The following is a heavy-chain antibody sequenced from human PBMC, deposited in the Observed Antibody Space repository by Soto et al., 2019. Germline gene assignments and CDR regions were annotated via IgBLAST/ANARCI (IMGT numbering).Heavy chain of an antibody. CDR2: IIPIFGTA. Sequence: SVKVSCKASGGTFSSYAISWVRQAPGQGLEWMGGIIPIFGTANYAQKFQGRVTITADESTSTAYMELSSLRSEDTAVYYCATLGGVYYYDSSGYPPGPYGMDVWGQGTTVTVSS. CDR3: ATLGGVYYYDSSGYPPGPYGMDV. J-gene: IGHJ6*02. D-gene: IGHD3-22*01. CDR1: GGTFSSYA. V-gene: IGHV1-69*13.